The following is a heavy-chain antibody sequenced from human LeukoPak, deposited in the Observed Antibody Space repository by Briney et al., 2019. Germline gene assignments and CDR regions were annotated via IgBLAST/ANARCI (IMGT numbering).Heavy chain of an antibody. CDR2: IYPGDSDT. D-gene: IGHD6-13*01. CDR1: GYSFTSYW. Sequence: GESLKISCKGSGYSFTSYWIGWVRHMPGKGLEWMGVIYPGDSDTRYSPSFQRQVTISADTSISTAYLQWSSLRASDTAMYYCARQKKYSTSWYLDYWGQGTLVTVSS. J-gene: IGHJ4*02. CDR3: ARQKKYSTSWYLDY. V-gene: IGHV5-51*01.